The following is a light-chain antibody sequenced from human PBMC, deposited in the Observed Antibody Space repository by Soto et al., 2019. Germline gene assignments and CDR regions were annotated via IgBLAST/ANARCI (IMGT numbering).Light chain of an antibody. Sequence: QSVLTQPPSVSGTPGQRVTISCSGSSSNVGSNFVYWYQQFPGTAPKLLIYRTDQRPSGVPVRFSASKPGTSASLAISGLRSDDEADYYCAAWDNSLRWVFGGGTKLTVL. CDR2: RTD. CDR1: SSNVGSNF. CDR3: AAWDNSLRWV. V-gene: IGLV1-47*01. J-gene: IGLJ3*02.